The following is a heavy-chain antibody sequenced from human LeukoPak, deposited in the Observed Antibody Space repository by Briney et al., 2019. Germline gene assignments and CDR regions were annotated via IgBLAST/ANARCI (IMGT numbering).Heavy chain of an antibody. Sequence: SETLSLTCAVSGYSISSGYYWGWIRQPPGKGLEWIGSIYHSGSTYYNPSLKSRVTISVDTSRNQFSLKLSSVTAADTAVYYCARQTSDFWSGYPNFDYWGQGTLVTVSS. CDR2: IYHSGST. CDR1: GYSISSGYY. V-gene: IGHV4-38-2*01. J-gene: IGHJ4*02. CDR3: ARQTSDFWSGYPNFDY. D-gene: IGHD3-3*01.